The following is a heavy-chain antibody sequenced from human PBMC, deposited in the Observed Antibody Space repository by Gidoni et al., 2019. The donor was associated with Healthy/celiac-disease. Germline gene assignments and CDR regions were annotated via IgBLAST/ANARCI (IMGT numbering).Heavy chain of an antibody. J-gene: IGHJ4*02. V-gene: IGHV4-34*01. CDR2: INHSGST. CDR1: GGSFSGYY. D-gene: IGHD3-9*01. CDR3: ARGFGGSYYDILTEVVRLRGKYYFDY. Sequence: QVQLQQWGAGLLKPSETLSLTCAVYGGSFSGYYWSWIRQPPGKGLEWIGEINHSGSTNYNPSLKSRVTISVDTSKNQFSLKLSSVTAADTAVYYCARGFGGSYYDILTEVVRLRGKYYFDYWGQGTLVTVSS.